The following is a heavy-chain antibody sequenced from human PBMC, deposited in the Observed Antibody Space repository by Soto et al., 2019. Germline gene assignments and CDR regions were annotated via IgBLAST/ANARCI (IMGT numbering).Heavy chain of an antibody. CDR2: ISSDGSNK. CDR1: GFTFSSYA. CDR3: ARVPGSGGFNWYFDL. V-gene: IGHV3-30*14. Sequence: QVQLVESGGGVVQPGRSLRLSCAASGFTFSSYALLWVRQAPGKGLEWVAVISSDGSNKYHADSVKGRFTISRDNSKNTLYLQMNSLRPEDTAVYYCARVPGSGGFNWYFDLWGRGTLVIVSS. J-gene: IGHJ2*01. D-gene: IGHD2-15*01.